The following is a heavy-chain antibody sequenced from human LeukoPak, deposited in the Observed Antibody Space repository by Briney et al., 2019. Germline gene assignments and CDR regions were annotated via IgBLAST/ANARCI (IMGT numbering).Heavy chain of an antibody. D-gene: IGHD1-26*01. J-gene: IGHJ3*02. V-gene: IGHV1-24*01. CDR1: GYTLTELS. CDR2: FDPEDGET. Sequence: GASVKVSCKVSGYTLTELSMHWVRQAPGKGLEWMGGFDPEDGETIYAQKFQGRVTMTEDTSTDTAYMELSSLRSEDTAVYYCAPLVGATLADAFDIWGQGTMVTVSS. CDR3: APLVGATLADAFDI.